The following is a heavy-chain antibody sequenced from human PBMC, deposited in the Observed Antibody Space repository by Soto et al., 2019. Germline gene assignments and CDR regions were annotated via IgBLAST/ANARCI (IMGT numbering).Heavy chain of an antibody. J-gene: IGHJ4*02. V-gene: IGHV3-33*06. CDR1: GFSLSSYG. Sequence: GSLRLSCAASGFSLSSYGMHWVRQAPGKGLEWVAVIWYDGSNKYYADSVKGRFTISRDNSKNTLYLQMNSLRAEDTAVYYCAKDKVPVVVTAPFDYWGQGTLVTVSS. CDR3: AKDKVPVVVTAPFDY. D-gene: IGHD2-21*02. CDR2: IWYDGSNK.